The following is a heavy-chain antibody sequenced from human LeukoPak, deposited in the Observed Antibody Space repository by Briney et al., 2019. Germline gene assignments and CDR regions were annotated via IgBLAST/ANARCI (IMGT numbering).Heavy chain of an antibody. V-gene: IGHV3-48*01. D-gene: IGHD3-16*01. CDR2: ISSSSSTI. J-gene: IGHJ4*02. Sequence: GGSLRLSCAASGFTFSSYSMNWVRQAPGKGLEWVSYISSSSSTIYYADSVKGRFTISRDNAKNSLYLQMNSLRAEDTAVYYCARGNSVWGSYSSFYWGQGTLVTVSS. CDR1: GFTFSSYS. CDR3: ARGNSVWGSYSSFY.